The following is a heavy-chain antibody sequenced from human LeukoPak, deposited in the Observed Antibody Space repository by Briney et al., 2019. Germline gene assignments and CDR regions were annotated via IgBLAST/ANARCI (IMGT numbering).Heavy chain of an antibody. J-gene: IGHJ6*03. Sequence: PGGSLRLSCAASGFRFSVSEMHWVRQASGKGLEWIGRIRTKANNYATTYTASMKGRFTISRDDSRQTAYLQMNSLKTEDTAMYYCTRMTAEAGKGTDFVYYYYYMDVWGKGTTVTVSS. CDR2: IRTKANNYAT. CDR3: TRMTAEAGKGTDFVYYYYYMDV. D-gene: IGHD6-13*01. CDR1: GFRFSVSE. V-gene: IGHV3-73*01.